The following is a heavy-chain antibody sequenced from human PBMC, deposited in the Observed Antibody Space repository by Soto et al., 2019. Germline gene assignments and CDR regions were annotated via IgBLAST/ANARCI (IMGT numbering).Heavy chain of an antibody. Sequence: PGESLKISCKGSGHIFSNYWIGWVRQMPGKGLEWIGTIYPGDSDTRYSPSFQGHVTITVDKSINTAYLQWSRLKASDTAMYYCARQRLWGTSGYYYFENWGQGTLVTVSA. CDR3: ARQRLWGTSGYYYFEN. V-gene: IGHV5-51*01. CDR1: GHIFSNYW. J-gene: IGHJ4*02. D-gene: IGHD3-22*01. CDR2: IYPGDSDT.